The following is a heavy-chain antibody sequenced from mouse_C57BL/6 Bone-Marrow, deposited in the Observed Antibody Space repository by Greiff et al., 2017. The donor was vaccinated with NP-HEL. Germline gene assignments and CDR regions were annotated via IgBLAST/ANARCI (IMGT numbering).Heavy chain of an antibody. CDR2: FHPYNDDT. V-gene: IGHV1-47*01. CDR1: GYTFTTYP. CDR3: ARASYSNYDWYFDV. J-gene: IGHJ1*03. D-gene: IGHD2-5*01. Sequence: QVQLQQSGAELVKPGASVKMSCKASGYTFTTYPIEWMKQNHGKSLAWIGNFHPYNDDTKYNEKFKGKATLTVEKSSSTVYLELRRLTSDDSAVYYCARASYSNYDWYFDVWGTGTTVTVSS.